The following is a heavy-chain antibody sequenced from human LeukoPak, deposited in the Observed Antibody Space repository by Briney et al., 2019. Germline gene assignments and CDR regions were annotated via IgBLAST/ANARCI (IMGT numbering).Heavy chain of an antibody. J-gene: IGHJ4*02. CDR1: GYTFTSYG. CDR3: ARDLDHIVATIQNDY. V-gene: IGHV1-18*01. D-gene: IGHD5-12*01. Sequence: ASVKVSCKASGYTFTSYGISWVRQAPGQGLEWMGWISAYNGNTNYAQKLQGRVTMTTDTSTSTAYMVLRSLRSDDTAVYYCARDLDHIVATIQNDYWGQGTLVTVSS. CDR2: ISAYNGNT.